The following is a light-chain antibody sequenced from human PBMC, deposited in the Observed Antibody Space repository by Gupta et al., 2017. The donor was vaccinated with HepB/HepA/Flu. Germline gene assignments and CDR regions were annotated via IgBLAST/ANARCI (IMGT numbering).Light chain of an antibody. CDR1: QRISTY. J-gene: IGKJ2*04. CDR3: QQSYRTPMCS. V-gene: IGKV1-39*01. CDR2: AAS. Sequence: DMQMTQSPSPLSASVGDRVTITCRASQRISTYLNWYQQKPGKAPKLLIYAASSLQNGVPSRCIGSGSGRELTLTISNRQPEDFATYYCQQSYRTPMCSFGQGTKLEIK.